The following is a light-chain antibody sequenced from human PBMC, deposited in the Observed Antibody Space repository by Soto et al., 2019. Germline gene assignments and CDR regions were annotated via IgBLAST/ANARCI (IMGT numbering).Light chain of an antibody. Sequence: QAVLTRPPSGSEAPRQRVTISCSGSISNIGNNAVNWYQQLPGKAPKLLIYYDDLLPSGVSDRSSGSKSGTSSSLAISGLQSEDEADYYCSSWDDSMNGTSYVYVTGTKVNVL. CDR2: YDD. J-gene: IGLJ1*01. CDR3: SSWDDSMNGTSYV. V-gene: IGLV1-36*01. CDR1: ISNIGNNA.